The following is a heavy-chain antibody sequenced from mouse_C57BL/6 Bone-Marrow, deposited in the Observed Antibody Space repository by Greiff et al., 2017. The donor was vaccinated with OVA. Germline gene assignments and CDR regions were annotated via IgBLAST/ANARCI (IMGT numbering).Heavy chain of an antibody. V-gene: IGHV1-55*01. CDR1: GYPFTSYW. J-gene: IGHJ4*01. D-gene: IGHD2-12*01. Sequence: VQLQQPGAELVKPGASVKMSCKASGYPFTSYWITWVKQRPGQGLEWIGDIYPGRGSTNYNEKFKSKATLTVDTSSSTAYMTLSSLTSEDSAVYYCAHLRCYAMDYWGQGTSVTVSS. CDR3: AHLRCYAMDY. CDR2: IYPGRGST.